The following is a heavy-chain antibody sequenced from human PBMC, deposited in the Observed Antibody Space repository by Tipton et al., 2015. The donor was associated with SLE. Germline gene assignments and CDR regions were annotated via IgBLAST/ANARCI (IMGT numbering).Heavy chain of an antibody. J-gene: IGHJ6*03. CDR2: INHSGST. D-gene: IGHD1-26*01. Sequence: TLSLTCAVYGGSFSDYYWSWIRQSPGKGLEWIGEINHSGSTNYNPSLKSRVTISVDTSKNQFSLKLSSVTAADTAVYYCARGGAVYYYYYYMDVWGKGTTVTVSS. CDR3: ARGGAVYYYYYYMDV. CDR1: GGSFSDYY. V-gene: IGHV4-34*01.